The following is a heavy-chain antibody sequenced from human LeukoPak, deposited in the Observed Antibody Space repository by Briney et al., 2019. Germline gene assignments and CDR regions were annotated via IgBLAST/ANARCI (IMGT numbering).Heavy chain of an antibody. J-gene: IGHJ4*02. Sequence: PSETLSLTCSVSGGSISSYSWSWIRQPPGKGLEWIGYLYDRGSTNYNPSLKSRVSISVDTSKNQFSLKLSSVTAADTAVYYCARDFYGQNWGLFDYWGQGLLVTVSS. CDR1: GGSISSYS. V-gene: IGHV4-59*01. CDR3: ARDFYGQNWGLFDY. CDR2: LYDRGST. D-gene: IGHD7-27*01.